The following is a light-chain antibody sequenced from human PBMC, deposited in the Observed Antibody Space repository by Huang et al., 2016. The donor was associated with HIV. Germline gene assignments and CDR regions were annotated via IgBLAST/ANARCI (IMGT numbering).Light chain of an antibody. J-gene: IGKJ2*01. Sequence: DIQMTQSPSSLSASVGARVTITCQGSRDISNYLNWYQQKPGKAPKLLIYDASNLETGGPSRVNGSGSGTDCTVTISSLQPEDVATDYCQQYDNVPYTFGQGTKLEIK. V-gene: IGKV1-33*01. CDR3: QQYDNVPYT. CDR2: DAS. CDR1: RDISNY.